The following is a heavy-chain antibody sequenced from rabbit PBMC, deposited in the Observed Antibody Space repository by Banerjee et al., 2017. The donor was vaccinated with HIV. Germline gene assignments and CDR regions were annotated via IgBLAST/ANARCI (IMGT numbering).Heavy chain of an antibody. J-gene: IGHJ6*01. CDR1: GFSFNSGYD. CDR2: AYAGSSGGT. Sequence: QSLEESGGALVKPGASLTLTCKASGFSFNSGYDMCWVRQAPGKGLEWVACAYAGSSGGTYSATWAKGRFTISKTSSTTVTLQMNSLTSADTATYCCARDSATSFSTYGMDLWGQGTLVTVS. D-gene: IGHD1-1*01. V-gene: IGHV1S40*01. CDR3: ARDSATSFSTYGMDL.